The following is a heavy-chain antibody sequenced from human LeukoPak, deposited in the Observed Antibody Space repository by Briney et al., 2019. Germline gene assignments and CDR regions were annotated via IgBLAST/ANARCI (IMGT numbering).Heavy chain of an antibody. CDR1: GFTFSSYW. J-gene: IGHJ4*02. CDR2: INSYGSRT. Sequence: GGSLRLSCSASGFTFSSYWMHWVRQAPGKGLVWVSRINSYGSRTSYADSVKGRFTISRDNAKNTLYLQMNSLRAEDTAVYYCARGHQVYCTNGVCYSGLFYNWGQGTLVTVSS. V-gene: IGHV3-74*01. CDR3: ARGHQVYCTNGVCYSGLFYN. D-gene: IGHD2-8*01.